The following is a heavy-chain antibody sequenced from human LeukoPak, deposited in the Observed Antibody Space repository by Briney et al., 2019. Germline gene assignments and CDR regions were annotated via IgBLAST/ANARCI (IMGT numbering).Heavy chain of an antibody. V-gene: IGHV4-34*01. J-gene: IGHJ4*02. CDR3: AIIVGAINY. Sequence: SETLSPTFAVYWGSFSGYYWSWIRPPPGKGLEWIGEINHSGSTNYNPSLKSRVTISVDTSKNQFSLKLSSVTAADTAVYYCAIIVGAINYWGQGTLVTVSS. D-gene: IGHD1-26*01. CDR1: WGSFSGYY. CDR2: INHSGST.